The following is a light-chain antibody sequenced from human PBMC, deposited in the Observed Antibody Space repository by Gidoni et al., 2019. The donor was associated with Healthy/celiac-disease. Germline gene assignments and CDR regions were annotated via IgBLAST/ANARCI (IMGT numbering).Light chain of an antibody. Sequence: QSVLPQPPSASGPPGQRATISCSGSSSNIGSNTVNWYQQLPGTAPKLLIYSNNQRPSGVPDRFSGSKSGTSASLAISGLQSEDEADYYCAAWDDSLNGYVFGTGTKVTVL. CDR2: SNN. J-gene: IGLJ1*01. CDR3: AAWDDSLNGYV. CDR1: SSNIGSNT. V-gene: IGLV1-44*01.